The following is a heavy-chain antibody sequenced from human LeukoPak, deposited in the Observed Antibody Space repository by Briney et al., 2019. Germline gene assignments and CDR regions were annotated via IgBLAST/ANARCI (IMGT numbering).Heavy chain of an antibody. CDR2: INTNTGNP. V-gene: IGHV7-4-1*02. CDR1: GYTFTNYG. CDR3: ARDWYSSSSGIDY. J-gene: IGHJ4*02. Sequence: EASVKVSCKASGYTFTNYGISWVRQAPGQGLEWMGWINTNTGNPTYAQGFTGRFVFSLDTSVSTAYLQISSLKTEDTAVYYCARDWYSSSSGIDYWGQGTLVTVSS. D-gene: IGHD6-6*01.